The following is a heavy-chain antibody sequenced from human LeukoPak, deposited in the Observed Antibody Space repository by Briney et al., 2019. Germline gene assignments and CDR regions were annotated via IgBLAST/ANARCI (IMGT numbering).Heavy chain of an antibody. J-gene: IGHJ4*02. CDR2: ISYDGSNK. CDR1: GFTFSSYG. V-gene: IGHV3-30*18. CDR3: AKEFDYYDSSGYFSY. D-gene: IGHD3-22*01. Sequence: PGRSLRLSCAASGFTFSSYGMHWVRQAPGKGLEWVAVISYDGSNKYYADSVKGRFTISRDNSKNTLYLQMNSLRAEDTAVYYCAKEFDYYDSSGYFSYWGQGTLVTVSS.